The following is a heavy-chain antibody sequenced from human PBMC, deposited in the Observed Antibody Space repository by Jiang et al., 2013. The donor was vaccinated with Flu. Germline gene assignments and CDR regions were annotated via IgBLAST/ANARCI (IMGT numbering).Heavy chain of an antibody. J-gene: IGHJ2*01. Sequence: GAEVKKPGSSIKVSCKASGGTITSHVFSWLRQAPGQGLEWMGGIIPFFRTTNYAQNFRDRVTITADESTSTVYMELSSLRSDDTAVYYCARDSSSEAYPLLLYYFDLWGRGTQVTVLL. D-gene: IGHD1-26*01. CDR2: IIPFFRTT. CDR3: ARDSSSEAYPLLLYYFDL. CDR1: GGTITSHV. V-gene: IGHV1-69*01.